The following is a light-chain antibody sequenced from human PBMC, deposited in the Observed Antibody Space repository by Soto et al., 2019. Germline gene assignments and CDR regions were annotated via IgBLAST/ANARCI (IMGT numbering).Light chain of an antibody. CDR2: AAS. V-gene: IGKV3-20*01. CDR1: QSVSSN. J-gene: IGKJ4*01. Sequence: EIVMTQSPATLSLPPGEGATLSCSASQSVSSNLAWYNQNPGQAPRIHIYAASSSATPIPDRFSGGGSGTDFTLTISGLEPEDFAVYYCQHFSSYPLTFGGGTTVDI. CDR3: QHFSSYPLT.